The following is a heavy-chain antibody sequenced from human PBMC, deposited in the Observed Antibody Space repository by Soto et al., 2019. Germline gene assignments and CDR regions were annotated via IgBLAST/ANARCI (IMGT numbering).Heavy chain of an antibody. CDR1: GFTFTSSA. D-gene: IGHD3-10*01. CDR2: IVVGSGNT. V-gene: IGHV1-58*01. Sequence: QMQLVQSGPEVKKPGTSVKVSCKASGFTFTSSAVQWVRQARGQRLEWIGWIVVGSGNTNYAQKFQERVTITRDMSTSTAYMELSSLRSEDTAVYYSAADSSPTGSRGVSGYWGQGTLVTVSS. CDR3: AADSSPTGSRGVSGY. J-gene: IGHJ4*02.